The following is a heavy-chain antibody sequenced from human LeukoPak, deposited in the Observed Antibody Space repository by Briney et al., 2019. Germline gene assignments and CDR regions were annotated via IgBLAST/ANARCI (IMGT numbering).Heavy chain of an antibody. CDR3: ARGAGLHSSGWYVRPFDY. CDR1: GYTFTGYY. J-gene: IGHJ4*02. V-gene: IGHV1-2*04. CDR2: INPNSGGT. D-gene: IGHD6-19*01. Sequence: ASVKVSCKASGYTFTGYYMHWVRQAPGQGLEWMGWINPNSGGTNYAQKFQGWVTMTRDTSISTAYMELSRLRSDDTAVYYCARGAGLHSSGWYVRPFDYWGQGTLVTVSS.